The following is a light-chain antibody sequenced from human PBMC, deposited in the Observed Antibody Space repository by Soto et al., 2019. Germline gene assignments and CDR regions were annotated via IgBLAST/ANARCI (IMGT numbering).Light chain of an antibody. V-gene: IGKV3-15*01. Sequence: EIVMAQSPATLSVSPGERATLSCRASQSVSSNLAWYQQKPGQAPRLLIYGASTRATGIPARFSGSGSGTEFTLTISRLQSEDFAVYYCQQYNNWPPFPVGPGTKVDSK. J-gene: IGKJ3*01. CDR3: QQYNNWPPFP. CDR2: GAS. CDR1: QSVSSN.